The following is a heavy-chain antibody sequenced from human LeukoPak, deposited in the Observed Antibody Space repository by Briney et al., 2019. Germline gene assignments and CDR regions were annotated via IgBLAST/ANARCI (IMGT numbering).Heavy chain of an antibody. J-gene: IGHJ4*02. D-gene: IGHD2-15*01. CDR3: ARADCSGGSCYSGYFDY. Sequence: SQTLSLTCAISGDSVSTANAAWNWIRQSPSRGLEWLGRTYYRSKWYNDYAVSVKSRITINPDTSKNQFSLQLNSVTPEDTAVYYCARADCSGGSCYSGYFDYWGQGTLVTVSS. V-gene: IGHV6-1*01. CDR1: GDSVSTANAA. CDR2: TYYRSKWYN.